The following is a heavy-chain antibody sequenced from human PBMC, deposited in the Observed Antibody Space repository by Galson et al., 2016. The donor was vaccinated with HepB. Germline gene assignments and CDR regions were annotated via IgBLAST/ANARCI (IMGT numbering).Heavy chain of an antibody. D-gene: IGHD2-15*01. CDR1: GFTFSSCA. Sequence: SLRLSCAASGFTFSSCAMTWVRQAPGKGLEWVSAISGSGGSTYYADSVKGRFTISRDNSKNTLYLQMNSLTAEDTAVDYWAKEVILHFYFDSWGQGTLVTVSS. V-gene: IGHV3-23*01. J-gene: IGHJ4*02. CDR3: AKEVILHFYFDS. CDR2: ISGSGGST.